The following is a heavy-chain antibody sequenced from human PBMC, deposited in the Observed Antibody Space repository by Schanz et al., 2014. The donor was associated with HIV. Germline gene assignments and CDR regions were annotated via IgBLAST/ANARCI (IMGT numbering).Heavy chain of an antibody. CDR3: ARETSGFSTSWPPRYHYYGMDV. Sequence: QVELVESGGGVVQPGRSLRLSCAASGFTFSSYGMHWVRQAPGKGLEWVAVIWYDGSNKYYADSVKGRFTISRDNSKITLYLEMNSLRPEDTAVYYCARETSGFSTSWPPRYHYYGMDVWGQGTTVTVSS. D-gene: IGHD6-13*01. CDR2: IWYDGSNK. J-gene: IGHJ6*02. CDR1: GFTFSSYG. V-gene: IGHV3-33*01.